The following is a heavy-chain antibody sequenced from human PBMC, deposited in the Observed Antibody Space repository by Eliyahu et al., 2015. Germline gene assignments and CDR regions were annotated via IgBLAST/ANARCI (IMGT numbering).Heavy chain of an antibody. CDR1: GXSXTSYW. Sequence: EVQLVQSGAEXKKPGEXLXISXXGSGXSXTSYWIGWVRQMPGKGLEWMGIIYPGDSDTRYSPSFQGQVTISADKSISTAYLQWSSLKASDTAMYYCARPRGGWYYFDYWGQGTLVTVSS. CDR2: IYPGDSDT. V-gene: IGHV5-51*01. J-gene: IGHJ4*02. CDR3: ARPRGGWYYFDY. D-gene: IGHD5-12*01.